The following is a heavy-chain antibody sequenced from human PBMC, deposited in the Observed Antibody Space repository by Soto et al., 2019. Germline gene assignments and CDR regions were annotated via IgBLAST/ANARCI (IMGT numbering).Heavy chain of an antibody. CDR1: GGNRYT. Sequence: QVQLVQSGAEVKKPGSSVKVSCKGSGGNRYTITWVRQSPGQGLEWMGRIIPMFGIASYAQNFQGRVTMTADKSTSTAYMELSSLRSEDTAVYYCARDSGRSDVVPAAISAMDVWGQGTTVNVSS. V-gene: IGHV1-69*08. CDR3: ARDSGRSDVVPAAISAMDV. J-gene: IGHJ6*02. D-gene: IGHD2-2*01. CDR2: IIPMFGIA.